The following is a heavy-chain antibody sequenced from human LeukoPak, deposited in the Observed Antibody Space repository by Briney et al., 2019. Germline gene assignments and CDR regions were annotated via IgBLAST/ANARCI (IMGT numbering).Heavy chain of an antibody. CDR3: ARDWVERFGELFSGP. CDR1: GYTLTELS. Sequence: VASVKVSCKVSGYTLTELSMHWVRQAPGKGLEWMGGFDPEDGETIYAQKFQGRVTMTEDTSTDTAYMELSSLRSDDTAVYYCARDWVERFGELFSGPWGQGTLVTVSS. CDR2: FDPEDGET. J-gene: IGHJ5*02. D-gene: IGHD3-10*01. V-gene: IGHV1-24*01.